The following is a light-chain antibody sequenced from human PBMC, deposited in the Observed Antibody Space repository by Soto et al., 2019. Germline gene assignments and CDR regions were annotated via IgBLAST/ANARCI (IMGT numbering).Light chain of an antibody. Sequence: QSVLTQPASVSGSPGQSITISCTGTNSDVGSYNLVSWYQQHPGKAPKVIIYEVSERPSGVSDRFSGSKSGNTASLMISGLQAEDEADYYCCLYAGSSTQSYVFGSGTKLTVL. CDR3: CLYAGSSTQSYV. CDR1: NSDVGSYNL. CDR2: EVS. V-gene: IGLV2-23*02. J-gene: IGLJ1*01.